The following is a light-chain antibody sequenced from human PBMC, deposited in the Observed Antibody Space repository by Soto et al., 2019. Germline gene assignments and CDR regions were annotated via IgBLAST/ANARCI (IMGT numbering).Light chain of an antibody. CDR1: QSVSSN. J-gene: IGKJ3*01. V-gene: IGKV3-15*01. Sequence: EIVMTQSPATLSVSPGERDTLSCRASQSVSSNLDWYQQKPGQAPRLLIYGASTRTTGIPDRFSGSGSGTEFTLTISSLQSEDFAVYYCQQYNNGPRIFTFCPGTEVDIK. CDR3: QQYNNGPRIFT. CDR2: GAS.